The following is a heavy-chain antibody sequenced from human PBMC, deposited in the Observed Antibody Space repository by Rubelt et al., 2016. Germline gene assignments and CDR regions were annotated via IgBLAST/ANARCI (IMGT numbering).Heavy chain of an antibody. D-gene: IGHD3-9*01. V-gene: IGHV3-66*01. CDR2: FYPDGNT. CDR3: ARDNGQYPDWLPRGRYYYGLDV. CDR1: GFTFSDYY. J-gene: IGHJ6*02. Sequence: GRSLRLSCSASGFTFSDYYMIWIRQAPGKGLEWVSVFYPDGNTYYADSVKGRFTISRDNSKNTLYLQMNGLRVEDTAVYYCARDNGQYPDWLPRGRYYYGLDVWGQGTTVTVSS.